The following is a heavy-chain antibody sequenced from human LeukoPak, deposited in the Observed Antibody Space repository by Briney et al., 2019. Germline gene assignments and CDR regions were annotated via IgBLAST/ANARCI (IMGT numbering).Heavy chain of an antibody. CDR2: MNPNSGNT. CDR1: GYTFTSYD. D-gene: IGHD6-6*01. J-gene: IGHJ6*03. Sequence: ASVKVSCKASGYTFTSYDINWVRQATGQGLEWMGWMNPNSGNTGYAQKFQGRVTMTRNTSISTAYMELSCLRSEDTAVYYCAVQTNYYYYMDVWGKGTTVTVSS. V-gene: IGHV1-8*01. CDR3: AVQTNYYYYMDV.